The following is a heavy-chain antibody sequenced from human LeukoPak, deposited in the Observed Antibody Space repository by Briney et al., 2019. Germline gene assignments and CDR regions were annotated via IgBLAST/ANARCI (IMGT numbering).Heavy chain of an antibody. D-gene: IGHD1-26*01. V-gene: IGHV3-48*03. J-gene: IGHJ4*02. Sequence: PGRTLRHSRAPSGVSLSIYVMHCVPDPPGGGREWVSYIGSSGSTIYYADSVKGRFTISRDNAKNSLYLQMNSLRAEDTAVYYCARDSAAARDKNDYWGQGTLVTVSS. CDR2: IGSSGSTI. CDR3: ARDSAAARDKNDY. CDR1: GVSLSIYV.